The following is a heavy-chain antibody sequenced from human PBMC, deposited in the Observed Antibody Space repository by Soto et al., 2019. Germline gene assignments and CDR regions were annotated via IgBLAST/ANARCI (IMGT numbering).Heavy chain of an antibody. D-gene: IGHD6-6*01. CDR2: IYSGGAT. CDR1: EFTVSNNY. J-gene: IGHJ5*02. V-gene: IGHV3-66*01. Sequence: EVQLVESGGGLVQPGGSLRLSCAASEFTVSNNYMSWVRQAPGKGLVWVSLIYSGGATHYADSVRGRFTISRDNSKNTLYLQMNSLRGEDTAIYYCMNRPRAWGQGTLVTVSS. CDR3: MNRPRA.